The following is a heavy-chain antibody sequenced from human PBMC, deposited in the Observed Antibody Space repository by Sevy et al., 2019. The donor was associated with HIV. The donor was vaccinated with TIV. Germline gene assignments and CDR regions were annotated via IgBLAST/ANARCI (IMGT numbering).Heavy chain of an antibody. D-gene: IGHD2-2*01. J-gene: IGHJ5*02. CDR2: ISAYNGNT. CDR1: GYTFTSYG. CDR3: ARDEIALVPAARFDP. Sequence: ASVKVSCKASGYTFTSYGISWVRQAPGQGLEWTGWISAYNGNTNYAQKLQGRVTMTTDTSTSTAYMELRSLRSDDTAVYYCARDEIALVPAARFDPWGQGTLVTVSS. V-gene: IGHV1-18*01.